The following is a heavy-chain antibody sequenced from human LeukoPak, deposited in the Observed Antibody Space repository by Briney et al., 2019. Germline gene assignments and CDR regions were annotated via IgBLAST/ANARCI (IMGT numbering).Heavy chain of an antibody. CDR3: ARGTNDYGGMYYFDY. V-gene: IGHV1-8*03. CDR1: GYTFTSCD. J-gene: IGHJ4*02. Sequence: ASVKVSCKASGYTFTSCDINWVRQATGQGLEWMGWMNPNSGNTGYAQKFQGRVTITRNTSISTAYMELSSLRSEDTAVYYCARGTNDYGGMYYFDYWGQGTLVTVSS. D-gene: IGHD4-23*01. CDR2: MNPNSGNT.